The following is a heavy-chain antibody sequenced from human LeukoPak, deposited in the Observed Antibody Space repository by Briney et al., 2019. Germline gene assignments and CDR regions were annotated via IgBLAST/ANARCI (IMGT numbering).Heavy chain of an antibody. CDR3: ASGGIAVAGTGNSFDY. D-gene: IGHD6-19*01. Sequence: PSETLSLTCAVYGGSFSGYYWSWIRQPPGKGLEWIGEINHSGSTNYNPSLTSRVTISVDTSKNQFSLKLSSVTAADTAVYYCASGGIAVAGTGNSFDYWGQGTLVTVSS. V-gene: IGHV4-34*01. CDR1: GGSFSGYY. J-gene: IGHJ4*02. CDR2: INHSGST.